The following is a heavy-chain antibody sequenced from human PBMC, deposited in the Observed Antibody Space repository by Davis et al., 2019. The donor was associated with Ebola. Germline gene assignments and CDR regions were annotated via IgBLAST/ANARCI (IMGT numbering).Heavy chain of an antibody. D-gene: IGHD1-14*01. Sequence: GESLKISCAASGFRFTNYAMSWVRQAPGKGLEWVGRIKSKTGGGTTDYAAPVKGRFIISRDDSEDTLYLQMNSLKTADTAVYYCTTGGNYNGFDYWGQGTLVTVSS. CDR1: GFRFTNYA. V-gene: IGHV3-15*01. CDR3: TTGGNYNGFDY. J-gene: IGHJ4*02. CDR2: IKSKTGGGTT.